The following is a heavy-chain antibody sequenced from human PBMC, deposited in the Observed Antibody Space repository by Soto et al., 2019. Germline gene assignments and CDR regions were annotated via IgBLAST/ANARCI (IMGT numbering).Heavy chain of an antibody. V-gene: IGHV3-11*01. CDR1: GFTFRDYY. CDR2: ISSSGGTE. D-gene: IGHD3-22*01. CDR3: ARHGHSSAYQGSFDY. J-gene: IGHJ4*02. Sequence: PGGSLRLSCAASGFTFRDYYMSWIRQAPGKGLEWPSYISSSGGTEYYADSLEGRFTISRDNAKNSLFLQMNSLRAEDTAVYYCARHGHSSAYQGSFDYWGQGTLVTVSS.